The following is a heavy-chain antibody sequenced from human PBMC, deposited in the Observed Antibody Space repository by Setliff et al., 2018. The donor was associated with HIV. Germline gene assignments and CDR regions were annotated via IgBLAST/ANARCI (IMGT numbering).Heavy chain of an antibody. D-gene: IGHD3-3*01. Sequence: GGSLRLSCAASGFTFSTYSMNWVRQAPGKGLEWVACISSSSSIIYYADSVKGRVTISRDNAKNSLYLQMISVRGEDTAVYYCAREPKIWSGYYSHFYYMDVWGKGTTVTAP. J-gene: IGHJ6*03. V-gene: IGHV3-48*01. CDR1: GFTFSTYS. CDR3: AREPKIWSGYYSHFYYMDV. CDR2: ISSSSSII.